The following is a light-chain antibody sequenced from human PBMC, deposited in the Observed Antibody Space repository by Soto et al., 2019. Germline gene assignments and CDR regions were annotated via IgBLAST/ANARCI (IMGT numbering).Light chain of an antibody. V-gene: IGKV3-20*01. CDR2: GIS. CDR3: QQHGQWPIT. CDR1: QSVNSNY. J-gene: IGKJ5*01. Sequence: EIVLTQSPATVSLSRGEIGTFSFMASQSVNSNYLAWYQQKPGQAPRLLIYGISKRATDIPDRFSGSGSGTEFTLTISSLQPEDFATYYCQQHGQWPITFGQGTRLEI.